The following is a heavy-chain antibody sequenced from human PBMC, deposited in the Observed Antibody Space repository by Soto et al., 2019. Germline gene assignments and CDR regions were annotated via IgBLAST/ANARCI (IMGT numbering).Heavy chain of an antibody. CDR2: IFYNGLT. J-gene: IGHJ4*02. V-gene: IGHV4-30-4*01. CDR1: GGSISSGDYY. CDR3: ARDEYFDSSGFLL. D-gene: IGHD3-22*01. Sequence: QVPLQESGPGLVKPSQTLSLTCTVSGGSISSGDYYWSWFRQPPGKGLEWIGYIFYNGLTYYSPSLKSRITISVDTSKNQFSLKLSSVTAADTAVYYCARDEYFDSSGFLLWGQGTLVTVSS.